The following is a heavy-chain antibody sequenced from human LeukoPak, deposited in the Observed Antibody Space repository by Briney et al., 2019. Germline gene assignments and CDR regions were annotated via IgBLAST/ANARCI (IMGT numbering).Heavy chain of an antibody. CDR2: IYYSGST. Sequence: SETLSLTCTVSGGSISSYYWSWIRQPPGKGLEWIGYIYYSGSTNYNPSLKSRVTISVDTSKNQHSLKLTSVTAADTAVYFCARHSAYSSGWFHYWGQGTLVTVSS. D-gene: IGHD6-19*01. CDR1: GGSISSYY. CDR3: ARHSAYSSGWFHY. V-gene: IGHV4-59*08. J-gene: IGHJ4*02.